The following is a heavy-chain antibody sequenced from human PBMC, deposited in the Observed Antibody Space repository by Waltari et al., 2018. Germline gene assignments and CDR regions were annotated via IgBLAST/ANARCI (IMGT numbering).Heavy chain of an antibody. CDR3: ARQGDSSGWYPYFDY. Sequence: QVQLQESGPGLVKPSETLSLTCAVSGYSISSGYYWGWNRQPPGKGLDGIGSIHHSGSTYYNPSLKSRVTISVDTSKNQFSLKLSSVTAADTAVYYCARQGDSSGWYPYFDYWGQGTLVTVSS. D-gene: IGHD6-19*01. CDR1: GYSISSGYY. V-gene: IGHV4-38-2*01. CDR2: IHHSGST. J-gene: IGHJ4*02.